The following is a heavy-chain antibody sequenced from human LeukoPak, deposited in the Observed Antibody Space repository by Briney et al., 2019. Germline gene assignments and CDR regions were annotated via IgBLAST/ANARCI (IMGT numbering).Heavy chain of an antibody. V-gene: IGHV3-74*01. D-gene: IGHD3-22*01. CDR3: ARDLGQYYDTSDNWFDP. Sequence: GGSLRLACAASGFTFSNYWMHWVRQAPGKGLGWVSRINSDGINTSYADSVKGRFTISRDNAKNTLNLQMNSLRAEDTAVYYCARDLGQYYDTSDNWFDPWGQGTLVTVSS. CDR2: INSDGINT. J-gene: IGHJ5*02. CDR1: GFTFSNYW.